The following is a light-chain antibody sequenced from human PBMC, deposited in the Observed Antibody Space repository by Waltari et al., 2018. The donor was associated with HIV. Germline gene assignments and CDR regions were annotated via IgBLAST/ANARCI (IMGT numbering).Light chain of an antibody. J-gene: IGLJ3*02. CDR1: SSEVGGYNY. CDR3: CSYVGSSTWV. V-gene: IGLV2-23*02. Sequence: QSALTQPASVSGSPGQSITISCTGTSSEVGGYNYVSWYQQHPGKAPKVMIYDVSKRPSGVSNRFSGSKSGNTASLTISGLQAEDEADYYCCSYVGSSTWVFGGGTKLTVL. CDR2: DVS.